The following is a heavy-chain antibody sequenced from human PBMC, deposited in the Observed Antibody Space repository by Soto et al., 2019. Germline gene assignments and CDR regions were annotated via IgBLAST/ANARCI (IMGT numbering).Heavy chain of an antibody. Sequence: ASAKVSFKASGYGFTSYAMHWVRQAPGQRLEWMGWINAGNGNTKYSQKFQGRVTITRDTSASTAYMELSSLRSEDTAVYYSARAYSSRWYYYWGQGTLVP. CDR3: ARAYSSRWYYY. CDR1: GYGFTSYA. CDR2: INAGNGNT. V-gene: IGHV1-3*01. D-gene: IGHD6-13*01. J-gene: IGHJ4*02.